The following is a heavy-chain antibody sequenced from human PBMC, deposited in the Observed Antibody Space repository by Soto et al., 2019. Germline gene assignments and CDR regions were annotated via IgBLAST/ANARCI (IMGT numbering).Heavy chain of an antibody. V-gene: IGHV1-2*02. Sequence: QLHLVQSGAVVKKPGASVTVSCSASGYPVTAYYMHWVRQAPGRGLEWMGGINPATGAAKYTQTFPGRVTMTRDPSTSTGLMELSGLTSGGPAVFYLGRGGGVGVAGSAAFDMWGQGTLVTVSS. J-gene: IGHJ3*02. CDR3: GRGGGVGVAGSAAFDM. CDR1: GYPVTAYY. D-gene: IGHD3-3*01. CDR2: INPATGAA.